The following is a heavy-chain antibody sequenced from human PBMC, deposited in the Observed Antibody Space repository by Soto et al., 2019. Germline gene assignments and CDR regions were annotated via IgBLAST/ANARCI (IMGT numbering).Heavy chain of an antibody. J-gene: IGHJ4*02. V-gene: IGHV4-59*01. CDR3: ARDSAVGSSKRGFEY. Sequence: VQLQESGPRLVRPSETLSLSCTVSGGSISGYYWNWIRQPPGRGLEWIGYISNTGNTNDNPSLKSRVSISVDTSKTQVSLNLRAVTAEDTALYYCARDSAVGSSKRGFEYWGQGTLVTVSS. CDR1: GGSISGYY. D-gene: IGHD2-2*01. CDR2: ISNTGNT.